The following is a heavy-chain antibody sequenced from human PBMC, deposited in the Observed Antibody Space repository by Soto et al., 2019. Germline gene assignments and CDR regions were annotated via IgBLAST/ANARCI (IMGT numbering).Heavy chain of an antibody. CDR2: IVVGSGNT. V-gene: IGHV1-58*01. CDR1: GFTFTSSA. J-gene: IGHJ6*02. CDR3: AAIPWTPKYCSGGSCYPTYYYYGMDV. D-gene: IGHD2-15*01. Sequence: QMQLVQSGPEVKKPGTSVKVSCKASGFTFTSSAVQWVRQARGQRLEWIGWIVVGSGNTNYAQKFQERVTITRDMSTRTAYMXXSXLXXEDTAVYYCAAIPWTPKYCSGGSCYPTYYYYGMDVWGQGTTVTVSS.